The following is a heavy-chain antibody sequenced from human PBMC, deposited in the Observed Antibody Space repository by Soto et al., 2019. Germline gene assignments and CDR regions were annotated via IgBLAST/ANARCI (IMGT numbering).Heavy chain of an antibody. CDR1: GGSISSNDY. V-gene: IGHV4-39*01. CDR3: ARRITVANYYFED. D-gene: IGHD1-20*01. CDR2: IYYGGST. J-gene: IGHJ4*02. Sequence: QLQLQGSGPRLLKPSETLSLSCTVSGGSISSNDYWGWIRQPPGKGLEWIGSIYYGGSTYYNPSLKSRVTIAVDPSKTQFSLRLSSVTAADTALYYCARRITVANYYFEDWGQGTLVTVSS.